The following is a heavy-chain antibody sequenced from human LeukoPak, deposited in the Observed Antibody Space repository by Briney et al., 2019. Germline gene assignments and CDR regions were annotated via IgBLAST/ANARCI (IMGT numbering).Heavy chain of an antibody. CDR3: ARTSSYYDSSGGTFDI. CDR2: INHSGST. D-gene: IGHD3-22*01. J-gene: IGHJ3*02. CDR1: GGSFSGYY. V-gene: IGHV4-34*01. Sequence: SETLSLTCAVYGGSFSGYYWSWIRQPPGKGLEWIGEINHSGSTNYNPSLKSRVTISVDKSKNQFSLKLSSVTAADTAVYYCARTSSYYDSSGGTFDIWGQGTMVTVSS.